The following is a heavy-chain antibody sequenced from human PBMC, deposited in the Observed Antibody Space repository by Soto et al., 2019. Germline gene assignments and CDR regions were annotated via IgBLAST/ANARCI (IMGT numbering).Heavy chain of an antibody. CDR1: GYTFTGYY. CDR2: INPNSGGT. J-gene: IGHJ5*02. D-gene: IGHD6-13*01. CDR3: ARDGSSSSYGPSSNCFDP. Sequence: ASVKVSCKASGYTFTGYYMHWVRQAPGQGLEWMGWINPNSGGTNYAQKFQGWVTMTRDTSISTAYMELSRLRSDDTAVYYCARDGSSSSYGPSSNCFDPWGQGTLVTVSS. V-gene: IGHV1-2*04.